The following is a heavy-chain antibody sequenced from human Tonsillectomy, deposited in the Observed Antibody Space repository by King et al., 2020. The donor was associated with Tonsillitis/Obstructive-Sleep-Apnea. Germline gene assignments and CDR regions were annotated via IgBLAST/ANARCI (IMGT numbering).Heavy chain of an antibody. V-gene: IGHV3-66*01. D-gene: IGHD6-13*01. J-gene: IGHJ4*02. CDR2: IYSGGSI. CDR3: ARGGVAAAAPFDN. CDR1: GFTVSSNY. Sequence: VQLVESGGGLVQPGGSLSLSCAASGFTVSSNYMSWVRQAPGKGLEWVSVIYSGGSIYYADSGKGRFTISRDNSKNMLYLQMNSLRAEDTAVYYCARGGVAAAAPFDNWGQGTLVTVSS.